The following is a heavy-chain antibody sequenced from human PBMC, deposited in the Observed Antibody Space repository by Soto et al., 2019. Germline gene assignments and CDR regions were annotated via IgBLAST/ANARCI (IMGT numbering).Heavy chain of an antibody. CDR2: IYYTGTT. Sequence: QVQLQESGPGLAKPSETLSLTCTVSGGSVSSDRYYWSWIRHPPGQVLEGIGFIYYTGTTNYNPSLMSRVAISIARSTNQLSLKLSSGTAADTPVYHCARVIGSYYFDYWGQGTLVTVSS. V-gene: IGHV4-61*01. J-gene: IGHJ4*02. CDR1: GGSVSSDRYY. CDR3: ARVIGSYYFDY. D-gene: IGHD1-26*01.